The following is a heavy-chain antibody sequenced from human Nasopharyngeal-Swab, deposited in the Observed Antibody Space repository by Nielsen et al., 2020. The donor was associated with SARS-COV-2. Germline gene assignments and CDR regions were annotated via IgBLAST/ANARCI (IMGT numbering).Heavy chain of an antibody. Sequence: SVKVSCKASGGTFSSYAISWVRQAPGQGLEWMGGIIPIFGTANYAQKFQGRVTITADESTSTAYMELSSLRAEDTAVSYCARGSGDYDTRAPYYYYGMDVWGQGTTVTVSS. V-gene: IGHV1-69*13. CDR1: GGTFSSYA. D-gene: IGHD4-17*01. CDR2: IIPIFGTA. CDR3: ARGSGDYDTRAPYYYYGMDV. J-gene: IGHJ6*02.